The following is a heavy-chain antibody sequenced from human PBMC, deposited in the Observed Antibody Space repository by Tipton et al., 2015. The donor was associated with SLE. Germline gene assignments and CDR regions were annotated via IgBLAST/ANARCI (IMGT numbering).Heavy chain of an antibody. D-gene: IGHD3-3*01. CDR1: GYTFTSYA. V-gene: IGHV7-4-1*02. J-gene: IGHJ6*02. Sequence: QSGAEVKKTGSSVKVSCKASGYTFTSYAMNWVRQAPGQGLEWMGWINTNTGNPTYAQGFTGRFVFSLDSSVSTAYLQISSLKAEDTAVYYCARAEWGTPGYGYYGMDVWGQGTTVTVSS. CDR3: ARAEWGTPGYGYYGMDV. CDR2: INTNTGNP.